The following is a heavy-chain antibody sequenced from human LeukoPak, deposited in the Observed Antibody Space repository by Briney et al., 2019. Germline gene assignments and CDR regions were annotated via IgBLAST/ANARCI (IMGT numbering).Heavy chain of an antibody. Sequence: GASVKVSCKASGYTFTGYYMHWVRQAPGQGLEWMGWINPNSGGTNYAQKFQGRVTMTRDTSISTAYMELSRLRSDDTAVYYCARDGYATYYDFWSGYVDYWGQGTLVTVSS. CDR2: INPNSGGT. CDR3: ARDGYATYYDFWSGYVDY. D-gene: IGHD3-3*01. J-gene: IGHJ4*02. CDR1: GYTFTGYY. V-gene: IGHV1-2*02.